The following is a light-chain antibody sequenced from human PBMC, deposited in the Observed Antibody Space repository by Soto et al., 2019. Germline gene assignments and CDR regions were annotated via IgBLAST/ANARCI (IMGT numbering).Light chain of an antibody. CDR3: TSFTSSSTLYV. Sequence: QSALTQPASVSGSPGQSITISCTGSSSDVGGYIFVSWYQQHPGKAPKLLIYEVSNRPSGVSNRFSGSKSGNTASLTISGLKADDEADYYCTSFTSSSTLYVFGTGTKLTVL. J-gene: IGLJ1*01. V-gene: IGLV2-14*03. CDR1: SSDVGGYIF. CDR2: EVS.